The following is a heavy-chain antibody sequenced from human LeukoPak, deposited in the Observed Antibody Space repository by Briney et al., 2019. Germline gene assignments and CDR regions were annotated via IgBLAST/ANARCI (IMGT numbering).Heavy chain of an antibody. CDR2: ISYDGSNK. J-gene: IGHJ4*02. CDR3: ARSGNTWYYFDY. Sequence: GGSLRLSCAASGFTFSSYGMHWVRQAPGKGLEWVAVISYDGSNKYYADSVKGGFTISRDNSKNTLYLQMNSLRAEDTAVYYCARSGNTWYYFDYWGQGTLVAVSS. CDR1: GFTFSSYG. D-gene: IGHD2-8*02. V-gene: IGHV3-30*03.